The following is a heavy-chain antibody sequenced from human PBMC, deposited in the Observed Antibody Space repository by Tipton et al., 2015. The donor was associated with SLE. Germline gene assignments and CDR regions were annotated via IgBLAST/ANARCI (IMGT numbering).Heavy chain of an antibody. V-gene: IGHV4-59*01. Sequence: LRLSCNVSGGSFSGYYWNWIRQPPGKGLEWIGYIYDSGSTNFNPSLKSRVIISEDTSKNQFSLKLRFVTAEDSAIYYCARDRLGGPFDNWGRGSLVTVSS. J-gene: IGHJ4*02. CDR2: IYDSGST. CDR3: ARDRLGGPFDN. D-gene: IGHD1-26*01. CDR1: GGSFSGYY.